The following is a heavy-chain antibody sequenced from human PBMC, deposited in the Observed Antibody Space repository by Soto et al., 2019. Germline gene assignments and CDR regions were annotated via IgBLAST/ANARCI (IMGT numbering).Heavy chain of an antibody. J-gene: IGHJ5*02. Sequence: GASVKVSCKASENIFTGYYIHWIRQAPGQGLEWMGWINPKSGGTSYAQNFQGRVTMTRDTSISTVYMELSRARSDDTAVYYCAGVPLWFGELGWFDPWGQGTLVTVSS. CDR1: ENIFTGYY. D-gene: IGHD3-10*01. V-gene: IGHV1-2*02. CDR2: INPKSGGT. CDR3: AGVPLWFGELGWFDP.